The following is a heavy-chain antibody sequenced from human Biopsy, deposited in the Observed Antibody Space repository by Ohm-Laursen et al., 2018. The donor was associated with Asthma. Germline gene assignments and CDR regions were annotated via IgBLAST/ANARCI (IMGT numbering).Heavy chain of an antibody. CDR1: GFSFDDCA. V-gene: IGHV3-9*01. Sequence: LRLSCSASGFSFDDCAMHWVRQAPGKGLEWVSSLSWNSGNIDYAVSVKGRFTISRDNAKNSLYLQMQSLRPEDTAFYYCARSADYYDSTDYLDFWGRGTLVTVSS. D-gene: IGHD3-22*01. CDR2: LSWNSGNI. CDR3: ARSADYYDSTDYLDF. J-gene: IGHJ4*01.